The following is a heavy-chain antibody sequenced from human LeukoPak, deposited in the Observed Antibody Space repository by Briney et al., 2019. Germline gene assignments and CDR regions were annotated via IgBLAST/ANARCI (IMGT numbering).Heavy chain of an antibody. CDR3: ARYVAALDY. CDR1: GFTFSTHS. J-gene: IGHJ4*02. CDR2: INKDGSGT. V-gene: IGHV3-7*05. Sequence: PGGSLRLSCTASGFTFSTHSMNWVRQAPGKGLEWVANINKDGSGTHYVDSVKGRFTISRDNAKNSLYLQMNSLRAEDTAVYYCARYVAALDYWGQGTLVTVSP. D-gene: IGHD2-15*01.